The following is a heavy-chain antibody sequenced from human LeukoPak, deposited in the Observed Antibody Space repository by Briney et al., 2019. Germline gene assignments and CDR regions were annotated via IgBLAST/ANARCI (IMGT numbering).Heavy chain of an antibody. V-gene: IGHV1-18*01. CDR3: ARDLRAFRDGYKNPNYYLDY. J-gene: IGHJ4*02. CDR1: GYSFTSYA. Sequence: GASVKVSCKASGYSFTSYAITWVRQAPGQGLEWMGWISGSNGNTNYAQKFQGRVTMTTDTSTRTAYMELRSLRSDDTAVYYFARDLRAFRDGYKNPNYYLDYWGQGTLVTVSS. CDR2: ISGSNGNT. D-gene: IGHD5-24*01.